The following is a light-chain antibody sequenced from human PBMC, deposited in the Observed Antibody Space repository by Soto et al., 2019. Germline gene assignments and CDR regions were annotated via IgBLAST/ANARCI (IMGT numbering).Light chain of an antibody. CDR1: SSDVGDYNY. CDR3: SSYSGSSTSVL. CDR2: DVS. Sequence: QSALTQPASVSGSPGQSITISCTGSSSDVGDYNYVSWYQQHPDKAPKLMIYDVSNRPSGVSDRFSGSKSGNTASLTISGLQAEDEADYYCSSYSGSSTSVLFGGGTK. J-gene: IGLJ2*01. V-gene: IGLV2-14*01.